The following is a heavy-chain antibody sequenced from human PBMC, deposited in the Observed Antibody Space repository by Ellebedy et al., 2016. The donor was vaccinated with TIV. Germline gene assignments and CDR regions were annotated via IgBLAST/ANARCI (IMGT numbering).Heavy chain of an antibody. V-gene: IGHV1-18*01. CDR1: GYTFTSYG. Sequence: ASVKVSXXASGYTFTSYGISWVRQAPGQGLEWMGWISAYNGNTNYAQKLQGRVTMTTDTSTSTAYMELRSLRSDDTAVYYCARDQALWFEGMDVWGQGTTVTVSS. J-gene: IGHJ6*02. CDR3: ARDQALWFEGMDV. CDR2: ISAYNGNT. D-gene: IGHD3-10*01.